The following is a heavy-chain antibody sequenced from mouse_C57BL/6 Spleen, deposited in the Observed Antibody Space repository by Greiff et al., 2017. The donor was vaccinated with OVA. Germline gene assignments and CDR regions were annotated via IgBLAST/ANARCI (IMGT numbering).Heavy chain of an antibody. J-gene: IGHJ3*01. D-gene: IGHD3-2*02. V-gene: IGHV1-15*01. CDR2: IDPETGGT. Sequence: QVHVKQSGAELVRPGASVTLSCKASGYTFTDYEMHWVKQTPVHGLEWIGAIDPETGGTAYNQKFKGKAILTADKSSSTAYMELRSLTSEDSAVYYCTRRTAQATGFAYWGQGTLVTVSA. CDR1: GYTFTDYE. CDR3: TRRTAQATGFAY.